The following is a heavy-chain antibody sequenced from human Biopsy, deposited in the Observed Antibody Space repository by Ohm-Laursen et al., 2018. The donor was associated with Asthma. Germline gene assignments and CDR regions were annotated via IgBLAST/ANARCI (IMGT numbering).Heavy chain of an antibody. V-gene: IGHV1-18*01. D-gene: IGHD3-10*01. J-gene: IGHJ6*02. CDR3: ARAVDYSHYYGIDV. CDR2: ISVYIGNT. Sequence: SVKVSCKTSGYTFNSAGISWVRQAPGQGLEWMGWISVYIGNTKVAQKLQDRVTMITDTSTSTAYMEMSSRRSDDTAVYFCARAVDYSHYYGIDVWGQGTRVTVS. CDR1: GYTFNSAG.